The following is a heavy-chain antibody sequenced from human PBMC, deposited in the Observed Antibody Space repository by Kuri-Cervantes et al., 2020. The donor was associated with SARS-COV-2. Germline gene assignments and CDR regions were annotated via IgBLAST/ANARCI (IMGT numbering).Heavy chain of an antibody. CDR1: GFTFSSYA. D-gene: IGHD1-26*01. CDR2: ISYDGSNK. Sequence: GGSLRLSCAASGFTFSSYAMHWVRQAPGKGLEWVAVISYDGSNKYYADSVKGRFTISRDNSKNTLYLQLNNLRTGDTAVYYCAGFPEWELLPFDIWGQGTMVTVSS. CDR3: AGFPEWELLPFDI. J-gene: IGHJ3*02. V-gene: IGHV3-30-3*01.